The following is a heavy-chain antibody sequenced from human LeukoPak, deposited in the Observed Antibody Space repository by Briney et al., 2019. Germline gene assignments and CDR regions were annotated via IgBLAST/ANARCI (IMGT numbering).Heavy chain of an antibody. J-gene: IGHJ4*02. CDR3: ARDYRPALELGPTIFDY. Sequence: GGSLRLSCAASGFTFSSYAMHWVRQAPGKGLEYVSAISSNGGSTYYANSVKGRFTISRDNSKNTLYLQMGSLRAEDMAVYYCARDYRPALELGPTIFDYWGQGTLVTVSS. D-gene: IGHD7-27*01. CDR1: GFTFSSYA. V-gene: IGHV3-64*01. CDR2: ISSNGGST.